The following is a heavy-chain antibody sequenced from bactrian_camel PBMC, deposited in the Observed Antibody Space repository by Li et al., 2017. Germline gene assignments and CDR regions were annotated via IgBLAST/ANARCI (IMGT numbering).Heavy chain of an antibody. D-gene: IGHD3*01. CDR3: ASGSFYIWDRQYEYTY. J-gene: IGHJ4*01. V-gene: IGHV3S57*01. CDR1: RYTASLYY. CDR2: IRSDGTT. Sequence: HVQLVESGGASVQAGGSLRLSCASSRYTASLYYMGWFRQAPGKEREGVAAIRSDGTTSYADSVKGRFTISKDNAKNSLYLQLNSLKTEDTAMYYCASGSFYIWDRQYEYTYWGQGTQVTVS.